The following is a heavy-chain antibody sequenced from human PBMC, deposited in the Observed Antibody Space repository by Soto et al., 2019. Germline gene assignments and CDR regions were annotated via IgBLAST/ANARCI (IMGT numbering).Heavy chain of an antibody. CDR3: ARDYNQLLYNWNYGTDALDI. V-gene: IGHV3-11*01. CDR1: GFTFSDYY. CDR2: ISSSGSTI. D-gene: IGHD1-7*01. J-gene: IGHJ3*02. Sequence: GGSLRLSCAASGFTFSDYYMSWIRQAPGKGLEWVSYISSSGSTIYYADSVKGRFTISRDNAKNSLYLQMNSLRAEDTAVYYCARDYNQLLYNWNYGTDALDIWGPGNIVTV.